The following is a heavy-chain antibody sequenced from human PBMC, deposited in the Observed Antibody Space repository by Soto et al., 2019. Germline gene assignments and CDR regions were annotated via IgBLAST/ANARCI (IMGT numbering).Heavy chain of an antibody. CDR3: ARGPGTSLGGYCYYGMDV. V-gene: IGHV4-59*01. Sequence: PSETLSRACTVSGGSISSDYWSWIRQPPGEGLGWIGYIYYSGSTNYKPALKSRVTIPVDTPKNQFSLKLSSVTAADTAVYYCARGPGTSLGGYCYYGMDVWGQGTTDNVS. D-gene: IGHD3-16*01. CDR2: IYYSGST. CDR1: GGSISSDY. J-gene: IGHJ6*02.